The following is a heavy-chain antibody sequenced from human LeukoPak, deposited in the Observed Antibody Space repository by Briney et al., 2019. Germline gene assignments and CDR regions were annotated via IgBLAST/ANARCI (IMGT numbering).Heavy chain of an antibody. CDR3: AKDEVTSGGGLAS. CDR1: GFTVSGTH. D-gene: IGHD2-21*02. Sequence: GGSLRLSCAASGFTVSGTHMSWVRQAPGKGLEWVSAMYTGGTTYYADSVTGRFTVSRDTSSNTLFLHMDSLRAEDPAVYYCAKDEVTSGGGLASWGQGTLVIVSS. J-gene: IGHJ5*01. CDR2: MYTGGTT. V-gene: IGHV3-53*01.